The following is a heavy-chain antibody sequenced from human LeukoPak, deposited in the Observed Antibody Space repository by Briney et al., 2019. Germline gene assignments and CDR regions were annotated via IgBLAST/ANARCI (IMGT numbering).Heavy chain of an antibody. D-gene: IGHD2-15*01. J-gene: IGHJ4*02. Sequence: GGSLRLSCAASGFTFSTYYMTWVRQAPGRGLEWVASIEKRGSDKYHVDSVKGRFTISRDNSKDTLYLQMNSLRAEDTAVYYCAKPDTETDIVVVVAAPPPFDYWGQGTLVTVSS. CDR1: GFTFSTYY. CDR3: AKPDTETDIVVVVAAPPPFDY. V-gene: IGHV3-7*02. CDR2: IEKRGSDK.